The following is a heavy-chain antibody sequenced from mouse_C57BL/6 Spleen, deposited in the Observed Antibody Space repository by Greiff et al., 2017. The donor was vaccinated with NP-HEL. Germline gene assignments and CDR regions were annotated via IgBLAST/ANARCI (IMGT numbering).Heavy chain of an antibody. CDR2: IYPGDGDT. J-gene: IGHJ1*03. CDR3: ARSYGNSYWYFDV. CDR1: GYAFSSSW. D-gene: IGHD2-1*01. Sequence: LVKPGASVKISCKASGYAFSSSWMNWVKQRPGKGLEWIGRIYPGDGDTNYNGKFKGKATLTADKSSSTAYMQLSSLTSEDSAVYSCARSYGNSYWYFDVWGTGTTVTVSS. V-gene: IGHV1-82*01.